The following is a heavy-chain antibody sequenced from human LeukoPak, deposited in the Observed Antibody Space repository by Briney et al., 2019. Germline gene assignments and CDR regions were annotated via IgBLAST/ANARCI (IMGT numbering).Heavy chain of an antibody. V-gene: IGHV3-21*01. Sequence: SSISSSSSYIYYADSVKGRFTISRDNAKNSLYLQMDSLRAEDTAVYYCARGPLYGVVYFDYWGQGTLVTVSS. J-gene: IGHJ4*02. CDR2: ISSSSSYI. D-gene: IGHD4-17*01. CDR3: ARGPLYGVVYFDY.